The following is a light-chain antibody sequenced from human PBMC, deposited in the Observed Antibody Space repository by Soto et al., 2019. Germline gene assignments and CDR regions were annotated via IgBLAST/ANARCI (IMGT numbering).Light chain of an antibody. J-gene: IGLJ1*01. CDR2: DVT. CDR1: SSDVGGYNY. V-gene: IGLV2-11*01. Sequence: QSALTQPRSVSGSPGQSVTISCTGTSSDVGGYNYVSWYQQHPGKVPKLMIYDVTKRPSGVPDRFSGSKSGNTASLTISVLQAEDEADYFCCSYAGSFTFVFGTGTKLTVL. CDR3: CSYAGSFTFV.